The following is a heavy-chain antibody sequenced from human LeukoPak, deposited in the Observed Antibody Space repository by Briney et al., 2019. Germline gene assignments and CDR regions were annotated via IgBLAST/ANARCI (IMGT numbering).Heavy chain of an antibody. CDR2: ISVYNGNT. Sequence: ASVKVSCKASGYAFTNYAISWGRQAPGQGLEGMGWISVYNGNTNYAQKLQGRVTMTADTSTTTAYMELRSLRSDDTAVYYCARGYCSSATCRHFDYWGQGALVTVSS. J-gene: IGHJ4*02. CDR1: GYAFTNYA. CDR3: ARGYCSSATCRHFDY. V-gene: IGHV1-18*01. D-gene: IGHD2-2*01.